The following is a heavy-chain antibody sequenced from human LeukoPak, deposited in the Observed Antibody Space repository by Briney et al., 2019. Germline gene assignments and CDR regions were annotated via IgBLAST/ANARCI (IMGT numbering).Heavy chain of an antibody. CDR2: ISAYNGNT. CDR3: ARARPWGSPPGIAAAE. Sequence: GASVKVSCKASGGTFSSYGISWVRQAPGQGLEWMGWISAYNGNTNYAQKLQGRVTMTTDTSTSTAYMELRSLRSDDTAVYYCARARPWGSPPGIAAAEWGQGTLVTVSS. CDR1: GGTFSSYG. D-gene: IGHD6-13*01. J-gene: IGHJ4*02. V-gene: IGHV1-18*01.